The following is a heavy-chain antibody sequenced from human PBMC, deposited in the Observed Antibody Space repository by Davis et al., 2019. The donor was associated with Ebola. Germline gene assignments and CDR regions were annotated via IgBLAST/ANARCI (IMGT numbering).Heavy chain of an antibody. CDR2: ISAYNGHT. CDR1: RDTFNNYA. V-gene: IGHV1-18*04. J-gene: IGHJ4*02. CDR3: ARGRNGGWDFDY. Sequence: ASVKVSCKASRDTFNNYAISWVRQAPGQGLEWMAWISAYNGHTNYAQKFQGRLTLTTDTSTSTVYMELRSLTSDDTAEYYCARGRNGGWDFDYWGQGTRATVSS. D-gene: IGHD6-19*01.